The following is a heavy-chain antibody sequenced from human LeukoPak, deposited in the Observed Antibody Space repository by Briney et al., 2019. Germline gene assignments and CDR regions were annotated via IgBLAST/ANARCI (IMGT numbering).Heavy chain of an antibody. CDR3: ARRAPGFLEWLYYFDY. V-gene: IGHV4-34*01. CDR1: GGSFSGYY. D-gene: IGHD3-3*01. CDR2: INHSGST. Sequence: KASETLSLTCAVYGGSFSGYYWSWIRQPPGKGLEWIGEINHSGSTNYNPSLKSRVTISVDTSRNQFSLKLSSVTAADTAVYYCARRAPGFLEWLYYFDYWGQGTLVTVSS. J-gene: IGHJ4*02.